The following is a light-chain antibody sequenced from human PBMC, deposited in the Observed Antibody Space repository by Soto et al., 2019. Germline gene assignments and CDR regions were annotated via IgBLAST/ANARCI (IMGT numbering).Light chain of an antibody. Sequence: QCALTQPAPGSVSPGQSITISCTVASSDVGSYNLVSWYQQHPGKAPKFMIFEGNKRPSGLSNRFSGSKSGNTASLTISGLQAEDEAYYFCCSYAGSFSYVFGTGTKVTVL. CDR3: CSYAGSFSYV. V-gene: IGLV2-23*01. CDR2: EGN. CDR1: SSDVGSYNL. J-gene: IGLJ1*01.